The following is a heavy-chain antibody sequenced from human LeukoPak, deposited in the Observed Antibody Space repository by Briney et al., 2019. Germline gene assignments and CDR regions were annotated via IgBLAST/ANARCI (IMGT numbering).Heavy chain of an antibody. J-gene: IGHJ4*02. CDR1: GFTYSNYA. CDR3: AKDPLPAAIPTYFDY. V-gene: IGHV3-23*01. Sequence: GGSLRLSCEVSGFTYSNYAMSWVRQAPGKGLEWVSVISGNGGSTYCADSVKGRFTISRDNSKNTLYLHMRSLRAEDTAVYYCAKDPLPAAIPTYFDYWGQGTLVTVSS. CDR2: ISGNGGST. D-gene: IGHD2-2*02.